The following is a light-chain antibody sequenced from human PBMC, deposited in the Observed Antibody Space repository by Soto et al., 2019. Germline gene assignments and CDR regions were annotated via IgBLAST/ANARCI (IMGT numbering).Light chain of an antibody. CDR1: SSDVGGYNY. CDR3: SSCATSSTLHV. CDR2: DVS. J-gene: IGLJ1*01. Sequence: QSVLTQPASVSGSPGQSTTISCTGASSDVGGYNYVSWYQQHPGKAPKLIIYDVSNRPSGVSDRFSGSKSGNTASLTISGLQTEDEADYFCSSCATSSTLHVFGTGTKVTVL. V-gene: IGLV2-14*03.